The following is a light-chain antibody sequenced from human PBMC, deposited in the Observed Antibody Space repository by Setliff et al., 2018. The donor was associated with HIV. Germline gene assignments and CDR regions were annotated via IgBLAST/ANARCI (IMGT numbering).Light chain of an antibody. J-gene: IGLJ1*01. CDR1: SSNVGTYDL. CDR2: EVG. Sequence: QSALTQPASVSGSPGQSITISCTGTSSNVGTYDLVSWYQQYPGKAPQLIIYEVGKRPPGVSNRFSGSKSGNTASLTISGLQAEDEADYFCCSYAGSAFYVFGIGIKVTVL. V-gene: IGLV2-23*02. CDR3: CSYAGSAFYV.